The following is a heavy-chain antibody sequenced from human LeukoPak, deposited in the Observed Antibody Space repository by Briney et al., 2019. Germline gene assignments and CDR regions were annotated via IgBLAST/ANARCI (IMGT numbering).Heavy chain of an antibody. CDR2: VRFDGNDK. J-gene: IGHJ5*02. V-gene: IGHV3-30*02. CDR3: AKDLMRDRWFGES. Sequence: GGSLRLSCAASGFTFSYYGRHWVRQAPGKGLEWVAFVRFDGNDKFYADSVKGRFTISRDTSKNTLYLQMTSLTPEDTAVYYCAKDLMRDRWFGESWGQGTLVSVSS. CDR1: GFTFSYYG. D-gene: IGHD3-10*01.